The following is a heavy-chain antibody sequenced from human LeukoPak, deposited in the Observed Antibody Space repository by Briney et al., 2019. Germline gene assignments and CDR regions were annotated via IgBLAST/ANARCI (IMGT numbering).Heavy chain of an antibody. V-gene: IGHV3-7*01. CDR1: GFTFSSYW. D-gene: IGHD6-19*01. Sequence: PGGSLRLSCAASGFTFSSYWMSWVRQAPGKGLEWVANIKQDGSEKYYVDSVKGRFTISRDNAKNSLYLQMNSLRAEDTAVYYCAREEAVAGTLGGFDYWGQGTLVTVSS. J-gene: IGHJ4*02. CDR3: AREEAVAGTLGGFDY. CDR2: IKQDGSEK.